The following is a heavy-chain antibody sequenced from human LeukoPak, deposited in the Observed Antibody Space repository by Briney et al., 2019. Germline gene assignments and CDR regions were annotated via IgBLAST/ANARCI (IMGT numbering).Heavy chain of an antibody. CDR3: VREESGGYFDY. Sequence: ASVKVSCKASGGTFSSYAISWVRQAPGQGLEWVGRIAPSVDTTNYAQKFRDRVTMTRDTSTSTVYMELRSLRSEGTAVYSCVREESGGYFDYWGQGTLVSVSS. CDR1: GGTFSSYA. CDR2: IAPSVDTT. J-gene: IGHJ4*02. V-gene: IGHV1-46*01. D-gene: IGHD2-8*02.